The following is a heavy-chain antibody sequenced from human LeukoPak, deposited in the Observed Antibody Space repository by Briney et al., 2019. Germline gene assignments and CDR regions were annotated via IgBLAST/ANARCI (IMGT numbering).Heavy chain of an antibody. V-gene: IGHV3-7*01. CDR3: ARGPQGQYYYYYYMDV. J-gene: IGHJ6*03. Sequence: GGSLRLSCAASGFTFSGYWMSWVRQAPGKGLEWVANIKQDGSEKYYVDSVKGRFTISRDNAKNSLYLQMNSLRGEDTAVYYCARGPQGQYYYYYYMDVWGKGTTVTVS. CDR1: GFTFSGYW. CDR2: IKQDGSEK. D-gene: IGHD1-14*01.